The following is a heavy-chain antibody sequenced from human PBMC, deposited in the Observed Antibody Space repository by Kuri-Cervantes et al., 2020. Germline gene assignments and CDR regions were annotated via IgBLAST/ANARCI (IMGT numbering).Heavy chain of an antibody. V-gene: IGHV3-7*01. J-gene: IGHJ4*02. CDR2: IKQDGSEK. CDR3: ARDFSTVVTHFDY. D-gene: IGHD4-23*01. CDR1: GFTFSHAW. Sequence: GGSLRLSYAASGFTFSHAWMSWVRQAPGKGLEWVANIKQDGSEKYYVDSVKGRFTISRDNAKNSLYLQMNSLRAEDTAVYYCARDFSTVVTHFDYWGRGTLVTVSS.